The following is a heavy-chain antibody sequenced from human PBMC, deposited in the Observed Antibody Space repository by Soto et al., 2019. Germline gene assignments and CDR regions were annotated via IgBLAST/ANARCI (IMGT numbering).Heavy chain of an antibody. CDR3: ARGGSSDWQVAFDI. CDR2: INYSGSN. V-gene: IGHV4-34*01. D-gene: IGHD6-19*01. Sequence: SETPSLTFSGDDGYISTYYWNWIRQSPGKGLEWIGKINYSGSNNYNPSLKSRVTISIDMSKNQVSLKLTSVTAADTAVYFCARGGSSDWQVAFDIWGQGKTVTVSS. CDR1: DGYISTYY. J-gene: IGHJ3*02.